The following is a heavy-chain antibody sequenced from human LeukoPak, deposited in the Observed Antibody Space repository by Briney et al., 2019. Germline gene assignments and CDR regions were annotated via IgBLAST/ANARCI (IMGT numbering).Heavy chain of an antibody. CDR1: GFTFGDYA. V-gene: IGHV3-49*03. CDR3: TRGYYPIDY. CDR2: IRSKAYGGTT. Sequence: QPGRSLRLSCTASGFTFGDYAMSWFRPAPGKGLEWVGFIRSKAYGGTTEYAASLKGRFTISRDDSKSIAYLQMNSRKTEDTAVYYCTRGYYPIDYWGQGTLVTVSS. D-gene: IGHD3-22*01. J-gene: IGHJ4*02.